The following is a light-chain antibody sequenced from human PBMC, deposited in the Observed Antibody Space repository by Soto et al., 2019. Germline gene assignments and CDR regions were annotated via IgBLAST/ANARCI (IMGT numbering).Light chain of an antibody. CDR3: QQCRNWPLT. J-gene: IGKJ4*01. CDR1: QNVYNN. CDR2: DAS. V-gene: IGKV3-15*01. Sequence: EIVMTQSPATLSVSPGEGATLSCKASQNVYNNLAWYQQRPGQPPRLLIYDASTRATGISARFSGSGYGTECTLTISSLQSEDCAVYFCQQCRNWPLTFGGGTKVEIK.